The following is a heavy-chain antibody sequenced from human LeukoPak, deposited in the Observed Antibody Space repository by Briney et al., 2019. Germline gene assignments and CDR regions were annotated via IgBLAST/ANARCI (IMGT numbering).Heavy chain of an antibody. CDR3: ARPNDYGDYGDAFDI. V-gene: IGHV1-18*01. CDR1: GYTFTSYG. D-gene: IGHD4-17*01. Sequence: ASVKVSCTASGYTFTSYGISWVRQAPGQGLEWMGWISAYNGHTNFAQKLQGRVTMTTDTSTSTAYMELRSLRSDDTAVYYCARPNDYGDYGDAFDIWGQGTMVTVSS. CDR2: ISAYNGHT. J-gene: IGHJ3*02.